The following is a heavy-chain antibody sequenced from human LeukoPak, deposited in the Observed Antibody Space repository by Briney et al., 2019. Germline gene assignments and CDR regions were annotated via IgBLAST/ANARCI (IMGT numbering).Heavy chain of an antibody. CDR2: IYYSGST. CDR1: GGSISSYD. CDR3: ARHSSSWWLYYYYYMDV. V-gene: IGHV4-59*08. D-gene: IGHD6-13*01. Sequence: PSETLSLTYTLSGGSISSYDWSWIRQPPGKGLEWIMYIYYSGSTNYNPTLKSRVTISVDTSKNQFSLKLSSVTAADTAVYYCARHSSSWWLYYYYYMDVWGKGTTVTVSS. J-gene: IGHJ6*03.